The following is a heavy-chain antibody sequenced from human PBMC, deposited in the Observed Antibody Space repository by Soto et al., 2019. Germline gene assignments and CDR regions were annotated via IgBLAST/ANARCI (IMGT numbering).Heavy chain of an antibody. CDR2: INAGNGNR. Sequence: ASVKVSCKGSGYMFTTYVMHWVRQAPGERLECMGWINAGNGNRKYSQKFQGRVGITTDTSASTAYMELSSLRSEDTAVYYCARGNRDPKYYSDNSDYYDAFDIWGQGTVVTVSS. J-gene: IGHJ3*02. CDR3: ARGNRDPKYYSDNSDYYDAFDI. D-gene: IGHD3-22*01. CDR1: GYMFTTYV. V-gene: IGHV1-3*01.